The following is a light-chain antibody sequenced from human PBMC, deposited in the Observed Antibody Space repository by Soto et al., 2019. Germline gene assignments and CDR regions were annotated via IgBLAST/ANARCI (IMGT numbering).Light chain of an antibody. J-gene: IGKJ4*01. CDR1: QGISSY. CDR2: AAS. Sequence: AIRMTPSPSSFSASTGDRVTITCRASQGISSYLAWYQQKPGKAPKLLIYAASTLQSGVPSRFSGSGSGTDFTLTISCLQSEDFATYYCQQYYSYPQNFGGGTKVEIK. CDR3: QQYYSYPQN. V-gene: IGKV1-8*01.